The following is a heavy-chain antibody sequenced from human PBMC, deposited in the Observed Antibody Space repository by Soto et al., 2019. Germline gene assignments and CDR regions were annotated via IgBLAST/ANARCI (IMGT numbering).Heavy chain of an antibody. Sequence: SETLSLTCAVYGGSFSGYYWSWIRQPPGKGLEWIGEINHSGSTNYNPSLKSRVTISVDTSKNQFSLKLSSVTAADTAVYYCARGAGIAAAGRGEYFDYWGQGTLVTVSS. D-gene: IGHD6-13*01. J-gene: IGHJ4*02. V-gene: IGHV4-34*01. CDR3: ARGAGIAAAGRGEYFDY. CDR1: GGSFSGYY. CDR2: INHSGST.